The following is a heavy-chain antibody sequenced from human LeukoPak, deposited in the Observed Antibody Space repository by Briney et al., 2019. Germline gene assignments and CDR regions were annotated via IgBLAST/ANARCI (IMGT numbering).Heavy chain of an antibody. D-gene: IGHD3-10*01. J-gene: IGHJ3*02. CDR3: ARDYHYYGSGSPAPGAFDI. V-gene: IGHV4-30-2*01. CDR1: GGSISSGGYY. Sequence: SQTLSLTCTVSGGSISSGGYYWSWIRQPPGKGLEWIGYIYHSGSTYYNPSLKSRVTISVDRSKNQFSLKLSSVTAADTAVYYCARDYHYYGSGSPAPGAFDIWGQGTMVTVSS. CDR2: IYHSGST.